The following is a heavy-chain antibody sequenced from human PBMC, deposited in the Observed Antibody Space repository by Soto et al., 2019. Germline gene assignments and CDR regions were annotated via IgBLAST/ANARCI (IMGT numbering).Heavy chain of an antibody. Sequence: GASVKVSCKASGYTFTSYGISWVRQAPGQGLEWMGWISAYNGNTNYAQKLQGRVTMTTDTSTSTAYMELRSLRSDDTAVYYCARDLSGYCSGGSCYAGGDAFDIWGQGTMVTVS. D-gene: IGHD2-15*01. CDR2: ISAYNGNT. J-gene: IGHJ3*02. CDR1: GYTFTSYG. CDR3: ARDLSGYCSGGSCYAGGDAFDI. V-gene: IGHV1-18*04.